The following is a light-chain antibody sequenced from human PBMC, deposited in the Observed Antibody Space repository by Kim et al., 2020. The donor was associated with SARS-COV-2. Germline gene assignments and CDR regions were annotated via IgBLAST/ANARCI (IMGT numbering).Light chain of an antibody. CDR3: NSRDTSSDYLVV. Sequence: SSELTQDPAVSVALGQTVRITCQGDSLRSYYASWYQQKPGQAPVFVMYGKNNRPSGIPDRFSGSSSGNTAFLTITGAQAEDEADYYCNSRDTSSDYLVVFGGGTQLTVL. J-gene: IGLJ2*01. V-gene: IGLV3-19*01. CDR2: GKN. CDR1: SLRSYY.